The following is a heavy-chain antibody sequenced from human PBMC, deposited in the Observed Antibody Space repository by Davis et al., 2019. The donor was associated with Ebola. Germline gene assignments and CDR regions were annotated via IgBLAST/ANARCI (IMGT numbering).Heavy chain of an antibody. D-gene: IGHD3-10*01. V-gene: IGHV4-34*01. CDR1: GGSFSGYY. CDR3: ARVGAYYYGSGTQRTINYYYGMDV. CDR2: INHSGST. J-gene: IGHJ6*02. Sequence: SETLSLTCAVYGGSFSGYYWSWIRQPPGKGLEWIGEINHSGSTNYNPSLKSRVTISVDTSKNQFSLKLSSVTAADTAVYYCARVGAYYYGSGTQRTINYYYGMDVWGQGTTVTVSS.